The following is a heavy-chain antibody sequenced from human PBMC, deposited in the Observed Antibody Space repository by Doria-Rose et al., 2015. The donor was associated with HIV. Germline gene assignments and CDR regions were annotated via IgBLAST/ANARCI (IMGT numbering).Heavy chain of an antibody. V-gene: IGHV4-31*03. CDR2: IYYGGRS. J-gene: IGHJ4*02. CDR1: GGSIRSGTSY. Sequence: GVAEPSQTLSLTCSVSGGSIRSGTSYWSWIRQHPGKGLGWIGYIYYGGRSHYNPSLKSRVSISVDTSSNQFSLNLRSVTVADTAVYYCASAPSRGPHALDFWGQGALVTVSS. D-gene: IGHD3-10*01. CDR3: ASAPSRGPHALDF.